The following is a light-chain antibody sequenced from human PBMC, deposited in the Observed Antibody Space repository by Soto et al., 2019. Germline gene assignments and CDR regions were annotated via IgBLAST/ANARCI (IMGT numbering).Light chain of an antibody. CDR2: DAS. V-gene: IGKV3-11*01. CDR1: LSVSVY. J-gene: IGKJ5*01. Sequence: EIVLTQSPGTLSLSPGERATLSCRTSLSVSVYLDWYQQKPGQAPRLLISDASNRATGIPARFSGSGSGTDFTLTISNLEPEDFAVYYCHQRQYWPPITFGQGTRLEIK. CDR3: HQRQYWPPIT.